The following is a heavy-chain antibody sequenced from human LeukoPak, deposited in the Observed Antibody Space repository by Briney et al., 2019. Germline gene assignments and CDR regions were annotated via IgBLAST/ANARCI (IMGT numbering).Heavy chain of an antibody. Sequence: GESLKISCKGSGYSFTSNWIGWVRQMPGKGLEWMGIIFPGDSDTRYSPSFQGHVTISADKSISTAYMQWNSLKASDTAMYFCARRNDYYGLDVWGQGTTVTVSS. J-gene: IGHJ6*02. CDR2: IFPGDSDT. CDR1: GYSFTSNW. CDR3: ARRNDYYGLDV. D-gene: IGHD2-8*01. V-gene: IGHV5-51*01.